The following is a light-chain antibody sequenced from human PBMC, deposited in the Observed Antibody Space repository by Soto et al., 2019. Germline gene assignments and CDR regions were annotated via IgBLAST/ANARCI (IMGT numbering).Light chain of an antibody. Sequence: DIKMTQSPSTLSASVGDRVSLTGMASQSISTWLAWYQQKPGKAPKLLISDASTLESGVPSRFSGSGSGTEFTLTISSLQPDDFATYYCQQYNSYSRTFGQGTKVDI. CDR1: QSISTW. V-gene: IGKV1-5*01. CDR3: QQYNSYSRT. J-gene: IGKJ1*01. CDR2: DAS.